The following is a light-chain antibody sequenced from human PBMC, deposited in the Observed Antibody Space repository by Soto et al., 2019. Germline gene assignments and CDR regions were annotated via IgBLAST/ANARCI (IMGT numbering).Light chain of an antibody. CDR3: QKYNCAPFT. Sequence: DIQMTQSPSSLSASVGDRVTITCRASQDISNYLAGYQQKPGKVPNVLIYAVSTLQLGVPSRFSGSGSGTDFTLTISSLQPEDVATYYCQKYNCAPFTFGPGTKVDIK. CDR2: AVS. V-gene: IGKV1-27*01. CDR1: QDISNY. J-gene: IGKJ3*01.